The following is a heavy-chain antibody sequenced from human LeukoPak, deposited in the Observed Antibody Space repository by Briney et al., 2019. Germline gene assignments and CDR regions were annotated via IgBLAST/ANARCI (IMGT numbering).Heavy chain of an antibody. CDR1: GYTFTSYG. Sequence: ASVKVSCKASGYTFTSYGISWVRQAPGQGLEWMGIINPVGGGTTYAQHFQGRVTMTRDTSTSTVYMELRSLRSEDTAVYYCERDFRATFGGVMASAFDYWGQGTLVTVSS. D-gene: IGHD3-16*01. CDR2: INPVGGGT. J-gene: IGHJ4*02. V-gene: IGHV1-46*01. CDR3: ERDFRATFGGVMASAFDY.